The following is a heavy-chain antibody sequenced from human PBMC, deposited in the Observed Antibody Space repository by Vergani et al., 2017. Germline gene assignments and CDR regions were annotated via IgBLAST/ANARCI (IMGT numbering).Heavy chain of an antibody. Sequence: EVQLVESGGGLVQPGGSLRLSCAASGFTFSSYWMSWVRQAPGKGLEWVANIKKDGSEKYYVDSVKGRFTISRDNAKNSLYLQMNSLRAEDTAVYYCARGYSSGWLVDAFDIWGQGTMVTVSS. CDR3: ARGYSSGWLVDAFDI. D-gene: IGHD6-19*01. J-gene: IGHJ3*02. V-gene: IGHV3-7*04. CDR2: IKKDGSEK. CDR1: GFTFSSYW.